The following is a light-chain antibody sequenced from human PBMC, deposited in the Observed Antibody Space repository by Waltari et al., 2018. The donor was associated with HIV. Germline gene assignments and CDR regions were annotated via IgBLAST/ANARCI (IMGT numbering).Light chain of an antibody. J-gene: IGLJ2*01. CDR2: RVN. V-gene: IGLV1-47*01. Sequence: QSVLTQPPSASGTPGQRVTISCSGNRSQTGSHYVCWYPHLTHTSPKLLIYRVNQRPSGVPDRFSGSKSGTSASLSISGLRSEDELDYYCAAWDDSLSGVVFGGGTKLTVL. CDR3: AAWDDSLSGVV. CDR1: RSQTGSHY.